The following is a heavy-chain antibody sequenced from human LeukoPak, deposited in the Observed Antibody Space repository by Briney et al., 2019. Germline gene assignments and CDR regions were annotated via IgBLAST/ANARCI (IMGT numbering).Heavy chain of an antibody. CDR2: IIPILGIA. Sequence: GSSVKVSCKASGGTFSSYTISWVRQAPGQGLEWMGRIIPILGIADYAQKFQGRVTITADKSTSTAYMVLSSLRSEDTAVYYCATRYCSGGSCPNRPYYYGMDVWGQGTTVTVSS. CDR3: ATRYCSGGSCPNRPYYYGMDV. J-gene: IGHJ6*02. D-gene: IGHD2-15*01. CDR1: GGTFSSYT. V-gene: IGHV1-69*02.